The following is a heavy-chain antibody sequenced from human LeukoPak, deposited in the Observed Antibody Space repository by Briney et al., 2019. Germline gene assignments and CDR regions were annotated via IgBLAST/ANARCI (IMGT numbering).Heavy chain of an antibody. D-gene: IGHD3-10*01. Sequence: PGGSLRLSCAASGFTFRNAWMSWVRQAQGKGLEWVGRIKSKGDGETTDYGAPVKGRFTISRDDSKDTLYLQMNSLKTEDTAVYYCTTDLGLTMIRGVIVNWGQGALLTVSS. J-gene: IGHJ4*02. CDR1: GFTFRNAW. CDR2: IKSKGDGETT. CDR3: TTDLGLTMIRGVIVN. V-gene: IGHV3-15*01.